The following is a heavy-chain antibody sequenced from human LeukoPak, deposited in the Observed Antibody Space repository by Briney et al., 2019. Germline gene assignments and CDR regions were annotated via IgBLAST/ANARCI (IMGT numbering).Heavy chain of an antibody. CDR2: IYYSGST. Sequence: SETLSLTCAVSGASISTYYWSWIRQPPGKGLEWIGYIYYSGSTNYNPSPKSRVSISVDTSKNQFSLKLSSLTAADTAVYYCAIHQRGANWFDPWGQGTLVTVSS. V-gene: IGHV4-59*08. J-gene: IGHJ5*02. CDR1: GASISTYY. CDR3: AIHQRGANWFDP. D-gene: IGHD1-26*01.